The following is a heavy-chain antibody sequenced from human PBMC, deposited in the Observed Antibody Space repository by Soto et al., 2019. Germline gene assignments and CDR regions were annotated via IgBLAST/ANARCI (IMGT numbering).Heavy chain of an antibody. Sequence: EVQLVESGGALVQRGGSLTLSCAASGFRFSIYSMNWVRQAPGKGLEWSAYITSDTKTIKYAESVKGRFTISRDNAKNSVHHQMENISDQDTAVYYCARSVEGDFDYWGQGTVVTVSS. CDR1: GFRFSIYS. CDR3: ARSVEGDFDY. J-gene: IGHJ4*02. D-gene: IGHD6-19*01. V-gene: IGHV3-48*02. CDR2: ITSDTKTI.